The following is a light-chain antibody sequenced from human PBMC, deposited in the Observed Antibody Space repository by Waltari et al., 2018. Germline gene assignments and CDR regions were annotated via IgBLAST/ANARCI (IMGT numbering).Light chain of an antibody. CDR1: SPNIGARHD. V-gene: IGLV1-40*01. CDR3: QSYDSSLRGVI. CDR2: GNI. Sequence: SVLTQPPSVSGAPGHRVPTPCTRTSPNIGARHDLHQYQQVPGTAPKLPIYGNINRPSGVPDRFSGSKSGTSASLAITGLQAEDEADYYCQSYDSSLRGVIFGGGTKLTVL. J-gene: IGLJ2*01.